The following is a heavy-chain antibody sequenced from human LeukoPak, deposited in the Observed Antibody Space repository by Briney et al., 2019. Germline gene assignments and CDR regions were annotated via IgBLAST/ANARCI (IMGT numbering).Heavy chain of an antibody. Sequence: GGSLRLSCAASGFTFSTYAMSWVRQAPGKGLERVSSVSGSGGSTYYAESVRGRFTISRDNSKNTLYLQMSSLRVEDTAVYFCAPRGSVIGDLYMAYWGQGTLVTVSS. J-gene: IGHJ4*02. D-gene: IGHD3-16*01. CDR2: VSGSGGST. CDR1: GFTFSTYA. V-gene: IGHV3-23*01. CDR3: APRGSVIGDLYMAY.